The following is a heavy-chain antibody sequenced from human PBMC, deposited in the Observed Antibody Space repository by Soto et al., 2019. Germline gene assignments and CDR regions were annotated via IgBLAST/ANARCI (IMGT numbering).Heavy chain of an antibody. CDR1: GGSFSGYY. D-gene: IGHD3-10*01. CDR2: INHSGST. J-gene: IGHJ4*02. CDR3: ASGYYGSGRNFDY. Sequence: SETLSLTCAVYGGSFSGYYWSWIRQPPGKGLEWIGEINHSGSTNYNPSLKSRVTISVDTSKNQFSLKLSSVTAADTAVYYCASGYYGSGRNFDYWGQGSLVTVSS. V-gene: IGHV4-34*01.